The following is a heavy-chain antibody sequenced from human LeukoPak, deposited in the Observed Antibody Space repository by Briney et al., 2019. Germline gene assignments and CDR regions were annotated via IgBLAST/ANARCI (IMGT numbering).Heavy chain of an antibody. V-gene: IGHV3-48*03. Sequence: PGGSLRLSCAASGFTFSSYEMNWVRQAPGKGLEWVSYISSSGSTIYYADSVKGRFTISRDNAKNSLYLQMNSLRVEDTAVYYCAILRGVTVASFEYWGQGTLVTVSS. CDR1: GFTFSSYE. D-gene: IGHD4-11*01. CDR2: ISSSGSTI. J-gene: IGHJ4*02. CDR3: AILRGVTVASFEY.